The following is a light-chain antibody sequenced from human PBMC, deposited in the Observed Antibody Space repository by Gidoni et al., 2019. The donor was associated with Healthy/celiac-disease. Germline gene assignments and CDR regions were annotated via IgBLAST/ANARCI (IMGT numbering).Light chain of an antibody. V-gene: IGLV1-40*01. CDR1: SSNIGAGYD. Sequence: QSVLTPPPSVSGAPGQRVTISCPGSSSNIGAGYDLHWYQQLPGTAPKLLIYGNSNRPSGVPDRFSGSKSGTSASLAITGLQAEDEADYYCQSYDSSLSGSVFGGGTKLTVL. CDR2: GNS. CDR3: QSYDSSLSGSV. J-gene: IGLJ3*02.